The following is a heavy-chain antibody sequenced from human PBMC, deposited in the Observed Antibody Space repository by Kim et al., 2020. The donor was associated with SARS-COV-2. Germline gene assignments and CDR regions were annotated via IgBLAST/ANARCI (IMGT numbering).Heavy chain of an antibody. CDR2: INGDRSIT. V-gene: IGHV3-74*01. J-gene: IGHJ4*02. CDR1: GFSLRRHW. Sequence: GGSLRLSCVXSGFSLRRHWMYWVRQVPGKGLVWVSRINGDRSITDYADSVKGRFTISRDDAKNTVYLQMNSLRVDDTAVYYCARDENWSLDHWGQGTLVTVSS. CDR3: ARDENWSLDH. D-gene: IGHD1-1*01.